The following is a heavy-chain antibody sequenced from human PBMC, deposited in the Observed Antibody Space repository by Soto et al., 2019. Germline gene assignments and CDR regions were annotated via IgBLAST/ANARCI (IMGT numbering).Heavy chain of an antibody. D-gene: IGHD1-20*01. CDR2: MNPSAGTT. V-gene: IGHV1-8*01. Sequence: ASVKVSCQASGNTFTSYDINWVRQATGHGLEWMGWMNPSAGTTGSAQKFQGRVTMTWDTSIGTAYMELSSLTSEDTAVYYCARVPTIRITGTTTIWFDPWGQGTLVTVSS. J-gene: IGHJ5*02. CDR1: GNTFTSYD. CDR3: ARVPTIRITGTTTIWFDP.